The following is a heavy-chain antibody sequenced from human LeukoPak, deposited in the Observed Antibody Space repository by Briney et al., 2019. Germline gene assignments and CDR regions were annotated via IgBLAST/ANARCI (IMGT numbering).Heavy chain of an antibody. Sequence: GGSLRLSCTGSGFIYSTSAMTWVRQAPGKGLDWVSVIGASGGNTFYADSVRGRFTISRDNSKNTLYLQMNSLRAEDTAVYYCARVKSTELEVYYFDDWGQGTLVTVSS. J-gene: IGHJ4*02. V-gene: IGHV3-23*01. D-gene: IGHD1-26*01. CDR2: IGASGGNT. CDR1: GFIYSTSA. CDR3: ARVKSTELEVYYFDD.